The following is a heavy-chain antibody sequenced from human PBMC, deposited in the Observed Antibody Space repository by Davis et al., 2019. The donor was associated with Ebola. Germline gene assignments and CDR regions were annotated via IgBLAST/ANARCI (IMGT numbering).Heavy chain of an antibody. Sequence: ASVKVSCKASGYTFTSYDINWVRQTTGQGLEWMGWISAYNGNTNYAQKFQGRVTITADKSTSTAYMELSSLRSEDTAAYYCARGWTVNYGMDVWGQGTTVTVSS. V-gene: IGHV1-18*01. J-gene: IGHJ6*02. CDR3: ARGWTVNYGMDV. D-gene: IGHD3/OR15-3a*01. CDR1: GYTFTSYD. CDR2: ISAYNGNT.